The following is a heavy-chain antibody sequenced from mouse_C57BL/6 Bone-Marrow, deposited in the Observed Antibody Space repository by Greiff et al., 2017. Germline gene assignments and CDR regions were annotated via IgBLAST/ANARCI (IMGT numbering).Heavy chain of an antibody. CDR2: ISYDGSN. CDR1: GYSITSGYY. CDR3: AREGLYGAY. D-gene: IGHD3-1*01. Sequence: VQLKESGPGLVKPSQSLSLTCSVTGYSITSGYYWNWIRQFPGNKLEWMGYISYDGSNNYNPSLKNRISITRDTSKNQFFLKLNSVTTEDTATYYCAREGLYGAYWGQGTLVTVSA. J-gene: IGHJ3*01. V-gene: IGHV3-6*01.